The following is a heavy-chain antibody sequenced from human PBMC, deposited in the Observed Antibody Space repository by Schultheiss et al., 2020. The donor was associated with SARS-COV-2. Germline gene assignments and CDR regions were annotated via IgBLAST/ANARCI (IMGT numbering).Heavy chain of an antibody. CDR1: GFTFSSYG. CDR2: IWYEGNNK. D-gene: IGHD6-13*01. J-gene: IGHJ4*02. Sequence: GESLKISCAASGFTFSSYGMHWVRQAPGKGLEWVPVIWYEGNNKYYADSVKGRFTISRDKSKNTLFLQMNSLRVEDTATYYCTGATGYSSSWYEGIDYWGQGTPVTVSS. V-gene: IGHV3-33*01. CDR3: TGATGYSSSWYEGIDY.